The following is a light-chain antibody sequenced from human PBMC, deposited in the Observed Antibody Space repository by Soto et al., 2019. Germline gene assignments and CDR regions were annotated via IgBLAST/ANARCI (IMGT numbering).Light chain of an antibody. CDR3: QQYGSSPRT. J-gene: IGKJ1*01. CDR2: AAS. CDR1: QSVSSNY. Sequence: EIVLTQSPATRSLSPGESAALACGARQSVSSNYLAWYQQKPGLAPRLLIYAASRRATGIPDRFSGSGSGADFILSISRLEPEDFAVYYCQQYGSSPRTFGQGTKVDIK. V-gene: IGKV3D-20*01.